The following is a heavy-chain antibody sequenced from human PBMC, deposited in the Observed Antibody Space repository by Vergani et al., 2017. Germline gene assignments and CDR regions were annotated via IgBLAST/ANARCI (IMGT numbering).Heavy chain of an antibody. V-gene: IGHV4-59*01. CDR3: ASYRYYDFWSGYYGFDY. CDR1: GGSISSNY. CDR2: IYYSGST. D-gene: IGHD3-3*01. Sequence: QVQLQESGPGLVKPSETLSLICTVSGGSISSNYWSWIRQPPGKGLEWIGYIYYSGSTSYNPSLKSRVTILIDTSKNQFSLRLSSVTAAETAVYYCASYRYYDFWSGYYGFDYWGQGTLVTVSS. J-gene: IGHJ4*02.